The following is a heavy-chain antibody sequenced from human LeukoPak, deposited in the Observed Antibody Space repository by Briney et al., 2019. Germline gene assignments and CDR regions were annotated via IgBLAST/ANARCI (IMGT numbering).Heavy chain of an antibody. CDR2: ISSSSSYI. CDR3: ARAEYSGYDWTDY. J-gene: IGHJ4*02. D-gene: IGHD5-12*01. V-gene: IGHV3-21*01. CDR1: GFTFSSYS. Sequence: PGGSLRLSCAASGFTFSSYSMNWVRLAPGKGLEWVSSISSSSSYIYYADSVKGRFTISRDNAKNSLYLQMNSLRAEDTAVYYCARAEYSGYDWTDYWGQGTLVTVSS.